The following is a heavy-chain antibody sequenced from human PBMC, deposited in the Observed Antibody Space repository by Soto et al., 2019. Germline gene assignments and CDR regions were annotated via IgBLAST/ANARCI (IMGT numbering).Heavy chain of an antibody. CDR1: GFTFSSYA. D-gene: IGHD3-3*01. CDR2: ISGSGGST. Sequence: GGSLRLSCAASGFTFSSYAMSWVRQAPGRGLEWVSAISGSGGSTYYADSVEGRFTISRDNSKNTLYLQMNSLRAEDTAVYYCAKGGSGIYDFWSGYYPHPFDYWGQGTLVTVSS. CDR3: AKGGSGIYDFWSGYYPHPFDY. V-gene: IGHV3-23*01. J-gene: IGHJ4*02.